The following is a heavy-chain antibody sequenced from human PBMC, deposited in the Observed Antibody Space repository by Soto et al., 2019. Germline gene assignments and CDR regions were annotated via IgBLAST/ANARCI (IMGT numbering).Heavy chain of an antibody. CDR3: ATPGIVVVPAARPKNKNDY. J-gene: IGHJ4*02. D-gene: IGHD2-2*01. V-gene: IGHV3-23*01. CDR1: GFTFSSYA. CDR2: ISGSGGST. Sequence: EVQLLESGGGLVQPGGSLRLSCAASGFTFSSYAMSWVRQAPGKGLEWVSAISGSGGSTYYADSVKGRFTISRDNSKNTLYLQMNSLRAEDTAVYYCATPGIVVVPAARPKNKNDYWGQGTLVTVSS.